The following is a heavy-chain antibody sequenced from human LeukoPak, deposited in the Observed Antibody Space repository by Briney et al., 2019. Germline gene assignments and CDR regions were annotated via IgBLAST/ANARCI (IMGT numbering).Heavy chain of an antibody. J-gene: IGHJ4*02. V-gene: IGHV1-2*02. D-gene: IGHD6-13*01. CDR3: AMELLVPIPLKAFHY. Sequence: GASVKVSCKASGDTFTDYYLHWVRQAPGRGLEWVCGINPANGATHFAQKFRGRVTVTRDTAISTGYVELSGLTSDDTAVYYCAMELLVPIPLKAFHYWGQGTLVTVSS. CDR2: INPANGAT. CDR1: GDTFTDYY.